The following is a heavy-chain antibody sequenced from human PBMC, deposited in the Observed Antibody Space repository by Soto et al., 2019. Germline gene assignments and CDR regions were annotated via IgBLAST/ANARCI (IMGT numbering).Heavy chain of an antibody. CDR2: ISGSGGST. Sequence: PGGSLRLSCAASGFTFSSYAMSWVRQAPGKGLEWVSAISGSGGSTYYADSVKGRFTISRDNSKNTLYLQMNSLRAEDTAVYYCAKDRVGDFWSGYNNWFDPWGQGTLVTVSS. CDR1: GFTFSSYA. CDR3: AKDRVGDFWSGYNNWFDP. J-gene: IGHJ5*02. V-gene: IGHV3-23*01. D-gene: IGHD3-3*01.